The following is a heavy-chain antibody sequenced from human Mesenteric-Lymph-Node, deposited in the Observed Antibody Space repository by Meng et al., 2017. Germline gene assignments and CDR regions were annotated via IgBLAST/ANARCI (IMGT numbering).Heavy chain of an antibody. CDR2: INPSGGST. J-gene: IGHJ4*02. Sequence: QVQLVQSGAEVKKPGSSVKVSCKASGGTFTMYAFSWVRQAPGQGLEWMGIINPSGGSTSYAQKFQGRVTMTRDTSTSTVYMELSSLRSEDTAVYYCARAPLGYFDYWGQGTLVTVFS. CDR3: ARAPLGYFDY. V-gene: IGHV1-46*01. CDR1: GGTFTMYA. D-gene: IGHD3-10*01.